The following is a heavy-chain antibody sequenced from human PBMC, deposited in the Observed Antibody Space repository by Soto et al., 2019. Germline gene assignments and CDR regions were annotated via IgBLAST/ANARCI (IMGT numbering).Heavy chain of an antibody. CDR1: GGSISSGGYY. Sequence: SSETLSLTCTVSGGSISSGGYYWSWIRQHPGKGLEWIGYIYYSGSTYYNPSLKSRVTISVDTSKNQFSLKLSSVTAADTAVYYCARVLTKGAYYGSGSPPRYFDYWGQGTLVTVSS. D-gene: IGHD3-10*01. V-gene: IGHV4-31*03. CDR2: IYYSGST. J-gene: IGHJ4*02. CDR3: ARVLTKGAYYGSGSPPRYFDY.